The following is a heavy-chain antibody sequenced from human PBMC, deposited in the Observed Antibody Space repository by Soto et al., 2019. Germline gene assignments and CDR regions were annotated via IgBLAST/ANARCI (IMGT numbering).Heavy chain of an antibody. CDR3: ARRPPFSYGDFVTYYFDY. J-gene: IGHJ4*02. V-gene: IGHV1-18*01. CDR1: GYSFTTYD. Sequence: GASVKVSCKASGYSFTTYDITWVRQAPGQGLEWMGWISPNSGNTNYAQKLQGRVSMTTETSTRTVYMELRGLRSDDTAVYYCARRPPFSYGDFVTYYFDYWGQGTVVTVS. D-gene: IGHD4-17*01. CDR2: ISPNSGNT.